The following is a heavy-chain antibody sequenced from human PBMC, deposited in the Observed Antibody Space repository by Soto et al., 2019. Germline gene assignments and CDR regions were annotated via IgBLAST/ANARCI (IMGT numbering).Heavy chain of an antibody. CDR3: ARSKTYYYDSSGYCGFDP. D-gene: IGHD3-22*01. CDR1: GGSISSYY. Sequence: PSETLSLTCTVSGGSISSYYWSWIRQPPGKGLEWIGYIYYSGSTNYNPSLKSRVTISVDTSKNQFSLKLSSVTAADTAVYYCARSKTYYYDSSGYCGFDPWGQGTLVTVSS. CDR2: IYYSGST. V-gene: IGHV4-59*08. J-gene: IGHJ5*02.